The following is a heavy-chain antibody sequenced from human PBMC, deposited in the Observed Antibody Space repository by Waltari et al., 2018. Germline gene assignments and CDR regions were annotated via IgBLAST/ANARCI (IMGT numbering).Heavy chain of an antibody. CDR3: ASSPSVGSDDAFDI. V-gene: IGHV1-18*01. Sequence: QVQLVQSGAEVKKPGASVKVSCKASGYTFTSYGISWVRQAPGQGLEWMGWISSYNRNTNYAQKLQGRVTMPTDTSTSTAYLELRSLRSDDTAVYYCASSPSVGSDDAFDIWGQGTMVTVSS. J-gene: IGHJ3*02. CDR2: ISSYNRNT. CDR1: GYTFTSYG. D-gene: IGHD3-10*01.